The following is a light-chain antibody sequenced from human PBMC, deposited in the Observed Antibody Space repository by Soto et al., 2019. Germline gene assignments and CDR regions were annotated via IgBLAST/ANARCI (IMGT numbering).Light chain of an antibody. CDR3: QQYGSSPPIT. CDR1: QSDSSSY. J-gene: IGKJ5*01. CDR2: GAS. V-gene: IGKV3-20*01. Sequence: EIVLTQSPGTLSLSPGERSTLSCSSSQSDSSSYLAWYQQKPGQAPRLLIYGASSRATGIPDRFSGSGSGTDFTLTISRLEPEDFAVYYCQQYGSSPPITFGQGTRLEI.